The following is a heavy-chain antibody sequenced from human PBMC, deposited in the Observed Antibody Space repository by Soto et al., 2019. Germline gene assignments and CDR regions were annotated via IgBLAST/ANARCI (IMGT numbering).Heavy chain of an antibody. CDR3: AKDMGLSSSWSYFDY. CDR2: ISWNSGSI. V-gene: IGHV3-9*01. Sequence: EVQLVESGGGLVQPGRSLRLSCAASGFTFDDYAMHWVRQAPGKGLEWVSGISWNSGSIGYADSVKGRFTISRDNAKNSLYLQMNSLRAEDTALYYCAKDMGLSSSWSYFDYWGQGTLVTVSS. D-gene: IGHD6-13*01. CDR1: GFTFDDYA. J-gene: IGHJ4*02.